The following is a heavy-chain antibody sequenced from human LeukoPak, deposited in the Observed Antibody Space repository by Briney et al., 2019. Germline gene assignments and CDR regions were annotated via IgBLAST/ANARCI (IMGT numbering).Heavy chain of an antibody. CDR2: INHSGST. J-gene: IGHJ4*02. Sequence: SETLSLTCAVYGGSLSGYYWNWIRQSPGKGLEWIGEINHSGSTNYNPSLNSRVTISVDTSKNQFSLKLSSVTAADTAVYYCARRRYSGSGPLMNWGQGTLVTVSS. V-gene: IGHV4-34*01. D-gene: IGHD3-10*01. CDR3: ARRRYSGSGPLMN. CDR1: GGSLSGYY.